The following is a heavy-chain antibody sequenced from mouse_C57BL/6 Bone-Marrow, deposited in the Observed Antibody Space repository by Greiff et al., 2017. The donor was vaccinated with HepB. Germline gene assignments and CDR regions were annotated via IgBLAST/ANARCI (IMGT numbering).Heavy chain of an antibody. V-gene: IGHV1-55*01. CDR3: ARTALYAMDY. J-gene: IGHJ4*01. CDR2: IYPGSGST. Sequence: QVQLQQPGAELVKPGASVKMSCKASGYTFTSYWITWVKQRPGQGLEWIGDIYPGSGSTNYNEKFKSKATLTVYTSSSTAYMQLSSLTSEDSAVYYCARTALYAMDYWGQGTSVTVSS. CDR1: GYTFTSYW.